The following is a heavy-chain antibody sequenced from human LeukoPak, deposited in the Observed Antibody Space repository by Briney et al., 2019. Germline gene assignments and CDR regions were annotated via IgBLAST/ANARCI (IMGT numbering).Heavy chain of an antibody. CDR1: GGYISSSSYY. V-gene: IGHV4-31*03. J-gene: IGHJ4*02. CDR2: IYYTGST. CDR3: ARAVGYYFDNSGPSKTFDY. D-gene: IGHD3-22*01. Sequence: SETLSLTCTVSGGYISSSSYYWSWSRQHPGNGLEWIGYIYYTGSTYYNLSLKSRVTISVDTSKNQFSLKLSSVTAADTAVYYCARAVGYYFDNSGPSKTFDYWGQGTLVTVSS.